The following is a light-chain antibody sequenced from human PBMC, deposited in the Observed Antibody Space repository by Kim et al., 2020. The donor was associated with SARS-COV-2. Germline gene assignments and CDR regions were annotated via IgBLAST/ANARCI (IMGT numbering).Light chain of an antibody. CDR1: QSVSSRY. J-gene: IGKJ1*01. CDR3: QQYNRSPTT. CDR2: AAS. V-gene: IGKV3-20*01. Sequence: EIVLTQSPATLSLSPGERATLSCRASQSVSSRYLNWYQQKPGQAPRLLIYAASSRATGIPDRFSGSGSGTDFTLTISRLEPEDSAVYFCQQYNRSPTTFGQGTKVDIK.